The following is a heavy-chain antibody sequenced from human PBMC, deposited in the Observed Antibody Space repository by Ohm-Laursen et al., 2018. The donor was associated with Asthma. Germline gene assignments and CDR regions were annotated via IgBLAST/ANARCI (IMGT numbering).Heavy chain of an antibody. CDR2: ISWKSGTI. V-gene: IGHV3-9*01. Sequence: SLRLSCAASGFTFDDYAMHWARQAPGKGLEWVSGISWKSGTIGYADSVKGRFTISRDNAKNSLYLQMNSLRAEDTALYYCAKDNGAVVYRNGMDVWGQGTTVTVSS. J-gene: IGHJ6*02. CDR3: AKDNGAVVYRNGMDV. D-gene: IGHD5/OR15-5a*01. CDR1: GFTFDDYA.